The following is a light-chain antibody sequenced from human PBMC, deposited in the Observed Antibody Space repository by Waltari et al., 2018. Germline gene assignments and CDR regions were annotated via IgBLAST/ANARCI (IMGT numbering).Light chain of an antibody. CDR3: QQRSNWPPWT. Sequence: EIVLTQSPATLSLSPGERATLSCRASQSVSSYLAWYQQKPGQAPRLLIYDASNRATGIPARFSGSGSGTDFTLTISSLVPEDFAVYYCQQRSNWPPWTFGPGTKVDIK. CDR1: QSVSSY. CDR2: DAS. J-gene: IGKJ3*01. V-gene: IGKV3-11*01.